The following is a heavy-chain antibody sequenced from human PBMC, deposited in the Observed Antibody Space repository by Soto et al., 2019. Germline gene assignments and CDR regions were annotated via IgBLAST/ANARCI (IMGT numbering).Heavy chain of an antibody. CDR3: AKDGGYGSGSYYSDD. CDR1: GFTFSSYA. CDR2: TSSSGGST. D-gene: IGHD3-10*01. J-gene: IGHJ4*02. Sequence: EVQLLESGGGLVQPGGSLRLSCAASGFTFSSYAMSWVRQAPGKGLEWVSTTSSSGGSTYYADSVKGRFTISRDNSKNTFYLQMNSLRAEDMALYYCAKDGGYGSGSYYSDDWGQGTLVTVSS. V-gene: IGHV3-23*01.